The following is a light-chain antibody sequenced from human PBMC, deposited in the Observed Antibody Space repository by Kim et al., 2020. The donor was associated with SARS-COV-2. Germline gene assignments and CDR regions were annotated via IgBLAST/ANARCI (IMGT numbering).Light chain of an antibody. V-gene: IGLV1-40*01. J-gene: IGLJ3*02. CDR2: GND. CDR3: KSWDSVVGGWV. Sequence: AIFSCGGSSTNVASIDVHWYQQLPGAAPKLLIYGNDNRPSGVPDRFSGSKSGTSASLAISGLRSEDEADYYCKSWDSVVGGWVFGGGTQLTVL. CDR1: SSTNVASID.